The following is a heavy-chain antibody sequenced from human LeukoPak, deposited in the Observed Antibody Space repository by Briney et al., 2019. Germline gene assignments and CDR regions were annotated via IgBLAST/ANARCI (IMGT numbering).Heavy chain of an antibody. D-gene: IGHD2-15*01. V-gene: IGHV4-34*01. CDR1: GGSFSGFY. CDR3: ARVSFFRWAATRPSYYYYYMDV. CDR2: INHSGST. Sequence: KSSETLSLTCAVYGGSFSGFYWSWIRQPPGKGLEWIGDINHSGSTNYNPSLKSRVTISVDTSRNQFSLKLSSVTAADTAVYYCARVSFFRWAATRPSYYYYYMDVWGKGTTVTISS. J-gene: IGHJ6*03.